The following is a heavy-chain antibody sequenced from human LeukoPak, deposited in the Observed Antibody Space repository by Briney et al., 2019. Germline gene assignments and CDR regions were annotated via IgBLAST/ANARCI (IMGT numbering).Heavy chain of an antibody. Sequence: AAVKVSCKASGYTFTSYDINWVRQATGQGLEWMGWMNPNSGNTGYAQKFQGRVTMTRNTSISTAYMELSSLRSEDTAVYYCARGRPTVTTSPLWWYRYWGQGTLVTVSS. J-gene: IGHJ4*02. CDR2: MNPNSGNT. CDR3: ARGRPTVTTSPLWWYRY. D-gene: IGHD4-17*01. V-gene: IGHV1-8*01. CDR1: GYTFTSYD.